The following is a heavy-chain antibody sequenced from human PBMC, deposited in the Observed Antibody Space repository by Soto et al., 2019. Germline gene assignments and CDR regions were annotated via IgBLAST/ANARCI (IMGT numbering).Heavy chain of an antibody. CDR1: GGSISSHY. J-gene: IGHJ2*01. Sequence: QVQLQESGPGLVKPSETLSLTCSVSGGSISSHYWSWFRQPPGKGLEWIGYIYYSGSTSYNPSLKSRVTISVDTSINQFSLMLSSVTAADTAVYFCARGGWTLDFWGRGTLVTVSS. D-gene: IGHD2-15*01. V-gene: IGHV4-59*08. CDR2: IYYSGST. CDR3: ARGGWTLDF.